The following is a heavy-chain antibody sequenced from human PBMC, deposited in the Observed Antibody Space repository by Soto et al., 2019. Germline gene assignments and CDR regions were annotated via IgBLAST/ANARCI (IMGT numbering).Heavy chain of an antibody. CDR1: GGSISRYY. V-gene: IGHV4-59*01. CDR2: IYYSGST. CDR3: ARENGSGSYLGDYFDY. J-gene: IGHJ4*02. Sequence: SETLSLTCTVSGGSISRYYWSWIRQPPGKGLEWIGYIYYSGSTNYNPPLKSRVTISVDTSKNQFSLKLSSVTAADTAVYYCARENGSGSYLGDYFDYWGQGTLVTVSS. D-gene: IGHD3-10*01.